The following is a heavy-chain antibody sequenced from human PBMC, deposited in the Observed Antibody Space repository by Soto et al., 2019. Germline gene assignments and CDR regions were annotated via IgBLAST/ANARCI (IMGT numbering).Heavy chain of an antibody. CDR1: GYTLTGYY. D-gene: IGHD6-19*01. V-gene: IGHV1-46*01. CDR2: INPSGGSK. CDR3: ARSGNPIAVACTNWFDP. Sequence: ALLKGACKAAGYTLTGYYRDWGRQATGQGLEWMGLINPSGGSKSYAQKLQGRVIMTRDTSTRTVYMELSRLRSEETAVNYCARSGNPIAVACTNWFDPLGQGTVDTVPS. J-gene: IGHJ5*02.